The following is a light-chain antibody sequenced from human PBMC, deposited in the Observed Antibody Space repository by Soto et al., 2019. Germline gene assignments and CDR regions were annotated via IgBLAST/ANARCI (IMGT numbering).Light chain of an antibody. Sequence: EIVLTQSPGTLSLSPGERATLSCRASQSVSSSYLAWYQQKPGQAPRLLIYGASTRATGIPARFSGSGSGTEFTLTISSLQSEDSAVYYCQHYNHWLWTFGQGTKVDIK. CDR3: QHYNHWLWT. V-gene: IGKV3-15*01. CDR2: GAS. CDR1: QSVSSSY. J-gene: IGKJ1*01.